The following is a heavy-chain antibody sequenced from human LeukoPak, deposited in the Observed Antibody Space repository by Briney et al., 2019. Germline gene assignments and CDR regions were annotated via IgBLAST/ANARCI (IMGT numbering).Heavy chain of an antibody. CDR3: ARRRGYSYAKNFDY. V-gene: IGHV4-4*07. CDR2: IYTSGST. Sequence: SETLSLTCTVSGGSISSYYWSWIRQPAGKGLEWIGRIYTSGSTNYNPSLKSRVTISVDTSKNQFSLKLSSVTAADTAVYYCARRRGYSYAKNFDYWGQGTLVTVSS. D-gene: IGHD5-18*01. J-gene: IGHJ4*02. CDR1: GGSISSYY.